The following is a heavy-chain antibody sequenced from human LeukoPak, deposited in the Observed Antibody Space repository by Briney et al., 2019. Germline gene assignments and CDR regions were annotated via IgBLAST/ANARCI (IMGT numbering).Heavy chain of an antibody. CDR2: INHSGST. CDR1: GGSFSGYY. V-gene: IGHV4-34*01. J-gene: IGHJ4*02. Sequence: SETLSLTCAVYGGSFSGYYWSWIRQPPGKGLEWIGEINHSGSTNYNPSLKSRVTISVDTSKNQFSLRLSSVTAADTAVYYCARGLISKGIQLFYFDYWGQGTLVTVSS. D-gene: IGHD5-18*01. CDR3: ARGLISKGIQLFYFDY.